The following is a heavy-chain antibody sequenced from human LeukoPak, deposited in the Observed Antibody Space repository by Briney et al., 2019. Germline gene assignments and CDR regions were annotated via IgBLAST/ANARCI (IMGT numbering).Heavy chain of an antibody. CDR2: INHSGST. Sequence: SETLSLTCTVSGGSISSYYWSWIRQPPGKGLEWIGEINHSGSTNYNPSLKSRVTMSVDTSKNQFSLKLSSVTAADTAVYYCARLEGYCCSTSCYTRLAPYWYFDLWGRGTLVTVSS. J-gene: IGHJ2*01. V-gene: IGHV4-34*01. D-gene: IGHD2-2*02. CDR1: GGSISSYY. CDR3: ARLEGYCCSTSCYTRLAPYWYFDL.